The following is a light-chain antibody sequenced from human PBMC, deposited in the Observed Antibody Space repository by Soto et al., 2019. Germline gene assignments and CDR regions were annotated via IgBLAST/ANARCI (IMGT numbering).Light chain of an antibody. J-gene: IGKJ1*01. CDR3: QQYGRSPRT. Sequence: EIVLTQSPGTLSLSPGEGATLSCRASQSLTSNFLAWYQQKPGQAPRLLIYGASSRATGIPDRFSGSGSGTEFTLSISRLEPEDFAVYYCQQYGRSPRTFGQGTKV. V-gene: IGKV3-20*01. CDR1: QSLTSNF. CDR2: GAS.